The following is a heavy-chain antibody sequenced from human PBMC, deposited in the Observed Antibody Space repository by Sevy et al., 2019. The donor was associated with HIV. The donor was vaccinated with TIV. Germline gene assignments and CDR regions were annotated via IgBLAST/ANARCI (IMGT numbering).Heavy chain of an antibody. Sequence: GGSLRLSCAASGFTFSSYAMHWVRQAPGKGLEWVAVISYDGSNKYYADSVKGRFTISRDNSKNTLYLQMNSLRAEDTAVYYCARDKVGGYSTGHNNDYYYYGMDVWGQGTTVTVSS. CDR3: ARDKVGGYSTGHNNDYYYYGMDV. D-gene: IGHD2-8*02. CDR1: GFTFSSYA. V-gene: IGHV3-30*04. CDR2: ISYDGSNK. J-gene: IGHJ6*02.